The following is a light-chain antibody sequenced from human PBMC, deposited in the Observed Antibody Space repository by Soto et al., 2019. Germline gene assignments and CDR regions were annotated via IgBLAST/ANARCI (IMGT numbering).Light chain of an antibody. CDR1: SIDVGGYNY. V-gene: IGLV2-14*01. J-gene: IGLJ1*01. CDR3: SSYTSSSRSV. CDR2: DVS. Sequence: QSALTQPASVSGSPGQSITISCTGTSIDVGGYNYVSWYQQHPGKAPKLMIYDVSNRPSGVSNRFSGSKSGNTASLTISGLQAEDEADYYCSSYTSSSRSVFGTGTKVTVL.